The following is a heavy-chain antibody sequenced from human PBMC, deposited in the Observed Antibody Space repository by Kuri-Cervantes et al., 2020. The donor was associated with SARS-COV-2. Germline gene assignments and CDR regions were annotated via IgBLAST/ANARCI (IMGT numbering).Heavy chain of an antibody. V-gene: IGHV1-46*01. CDR3: ARGAIAAPTAGGMDV. CDR1: GYTFTSYY. J-gene: IGHJ6*02. Sequence: ASVKVSCKASGYTFTSYYMHWVRQAPGQGLEWMGIINPSGGSTSYAQKFQGRVTMTRDTSTSTVYMELSSLRSEDTAVYYCARGAIAAPTAGGMDVWGQGTTVTVSS. CDR2: INPSGGST. D-gene: IGHD6-6*01.